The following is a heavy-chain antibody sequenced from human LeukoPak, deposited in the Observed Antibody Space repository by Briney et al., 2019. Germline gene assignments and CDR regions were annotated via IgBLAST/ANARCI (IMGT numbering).Heavy chain of an antibody. CDR3: ARERLHRPTFEY. J-gene: IGHJ4*02. V-gene: IGHV3-30*04. Sequence: GGSLRLSCAASGFTFSSYAMHWVRQAPGKGLEWVAVISYDGSNKYYADSVKGRFTISRDNSKNTLYLQMNSLRAEDTAVYYCARERLHRPTFEYWGQGTLVTVSS. CDR2: ISYDGSNK. D-gene: IGHD1-1*01. CDR1: GFTFSSYA.